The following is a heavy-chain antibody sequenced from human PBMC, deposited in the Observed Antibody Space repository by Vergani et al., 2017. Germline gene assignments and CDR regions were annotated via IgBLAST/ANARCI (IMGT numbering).Heavy chain of an antibody. CDR2: IIPIFGTA. CDR1: GGTFSSYA. CDR3: ASVSSSWYMWFDP. Sequence: QVQLVQSGAEVKKPGSSVKVSCKASGGTFSSYAISWVRQAPGQGLEWMGGIIPIFGTANYAQKCQGRVTIPADESTSTAYMALSSLRSKDTAVYYCASVSSSWYMWFDPWGQGTLVTVSS. D-gene: IGHD6-13*01. V-gene: IGHV1-69*01. J-gene: IGHJ5*02.